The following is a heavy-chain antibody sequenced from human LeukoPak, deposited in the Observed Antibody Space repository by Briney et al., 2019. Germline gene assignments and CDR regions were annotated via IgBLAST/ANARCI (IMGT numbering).Heavy chain of an antibody. CDR3: ARSQSVWTSFDY. J-gene: IGHJ4*02. Sequence: KPSETLSLTCTVSGGSISSYYWSWIRQPPGKGLEWIGYIYYSGSTNYNPSLKSRVTISVDTSKNQFSLKLSSVTAADTAVYYCARSQSVWTSFDYWGQGTLVTVSS. D-gene: IGHD3/OR15-3a*01. V-gene: IGHV4-59*01. CDR1: GGSISSYY. CDR2: IYYSGST.